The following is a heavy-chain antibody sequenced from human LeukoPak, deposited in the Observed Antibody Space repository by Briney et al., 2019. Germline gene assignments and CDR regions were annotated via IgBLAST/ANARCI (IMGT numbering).Heavy chain of an antibody. D-gene: IGHD5-24*01. CDR3: ARQWDGYTSDY. CDR2: IYYSGST. J-gene: IGHJ4*02. CDR1: GGSISSSSYY. Sequence: TSETLSLTCTVSGGSISSSSYYWGWIRQPPGQGLEWIGSIYYSGSTYYNPSLKSRVTISVDTSKNQFSLKLSSVTAADTAVYYCARQWDGYTSDYWGQGTLVTVSS. V-gene: IGHV4-39*01.